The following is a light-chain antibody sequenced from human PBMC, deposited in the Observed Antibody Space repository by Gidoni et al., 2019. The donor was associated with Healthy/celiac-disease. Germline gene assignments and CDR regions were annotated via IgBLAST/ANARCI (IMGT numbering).Light chain of an antibody. J-gene: IGLJ2*01. V-gene: IGLV2-14*01. CDR1: SSYVGGYNY. CDR2: EVS. CDR3: SSYTSSSTLV. Sequence: QSALTQPASVSGSPGQSITISCTGTSSYVGGYNYVSWYPQHPGKAPKLMIYEVSNRPSGVSNRFSGSKSGNTAALTISGLQAEDEADYYGSSYTSSSTLVFGGGTKLTVL.